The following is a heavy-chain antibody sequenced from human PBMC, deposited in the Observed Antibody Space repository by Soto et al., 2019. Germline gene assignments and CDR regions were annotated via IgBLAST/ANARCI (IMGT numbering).Heavy chain of an antibody. Sequence: PSETLSLTCTVSGDSIRSNNYYWGWIRQPPGKGLEWIGSMYHSGNTYHNQSLKSRVTISVDTSKNQLSLNLRSVTAADTAVYYCARHRGPTGPNYWGQGTLVTVS. CDR1: GDSIRSNNYY. V-gene: IGHV4-39*01. CDR2: MYHSGNT. CDR3: ARHRGPTGPNY. J-gene: IGHJ4*02. D-gene: IGHD3-10*01.